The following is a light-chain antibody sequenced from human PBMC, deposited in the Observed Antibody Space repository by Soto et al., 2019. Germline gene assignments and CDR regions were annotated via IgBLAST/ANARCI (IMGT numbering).Light chain of an antibody. V-gene: IGKV1-39*01. Sequence: DIQMTQSPSSLSASVGDRVTITCRASQSISSYLNWYQQKPGKAPKVLIYAASSLQSGVPSRFSGIGSGTEFTLTISSLQPDDSATYYCQQYKSYPWTFGQGTKVDIK. CDR2: AAS. CDR1: QSISSY. J-gene: IGKJ1*01. CDR3: QQYKSYPWT.